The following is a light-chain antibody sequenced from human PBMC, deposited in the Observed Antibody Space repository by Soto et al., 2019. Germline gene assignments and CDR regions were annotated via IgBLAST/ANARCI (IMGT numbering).Light chain of an antibody. CDR2: DVS. Sequence: QCPRTQRTSSSCAPGRSITISCTGTSSDVGGYNYVSWYQQHPGKAPKLMIYDVSNRPSGVSNRFSGSKSGNTASLTISGLQAEDEADYYCRSYTSSSTPYVFGTGTKVTVL. CDR1: SSDVGGYNY. CDR3: RSYTSSSTPYV. V-gene: IGLV2-14*01. J-gene: IGLJ1*01.